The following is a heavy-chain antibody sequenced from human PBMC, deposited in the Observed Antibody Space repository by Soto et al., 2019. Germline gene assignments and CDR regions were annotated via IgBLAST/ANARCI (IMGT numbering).Heavy chain of an antibody. CDR2: ISGSGGST. Sequence: GGSLRLSCAASGLTFSSYAMSWVRQAPGKGLEWVSAISGSGGSTYYADSVKGRFTISRDNSKNTLYLQMNSLRAEDTAVYYCAKTQDYSNYVFDYWGQGTLVTVSS. V-gene: IGHV3-23*01. CDR3: AKTQDYSNYVFDY. CDR1: GLTFSSYA. D-gene: IGHD4-4*01. J-gene: IGHJ4*02.